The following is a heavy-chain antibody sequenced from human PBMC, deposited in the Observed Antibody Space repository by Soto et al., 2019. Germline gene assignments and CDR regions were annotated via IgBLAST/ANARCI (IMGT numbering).Heavy chain of an antibody. V-gene: IGHV3-21*01. D-gene: IGHD2-15*01. CDR3: ARDCSGGSCYPGLDV. CDR2: ISSSGYI. Sequence: GGSLRLSCAACGFNFNSYTINWVRQAPGKRLEWLSSISSSGYIFSTDSVRGRFTISRDNAKNSVYLQINSLRAEDTAVYFFARDCSGGSCYPGLDVWGKGTTGTVSS. J-gene: IGHJ6*04. CDR1: GFNFNSYT.